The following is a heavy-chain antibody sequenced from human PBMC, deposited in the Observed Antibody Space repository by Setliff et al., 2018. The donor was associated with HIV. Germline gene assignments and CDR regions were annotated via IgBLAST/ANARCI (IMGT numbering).Heavy chain of an antibody. CDR3: ARRRPGTSYRFFNY. Sequence: SETLSLTCTVSCPPIAVGSFFWTWIRQSAGRGLEWIGHVSASGTAKYNPTLQSRVTLSVDPSNNQFSLHLTSVTAADTAVYYCARRRPGTSYRFFNYWGLGSLVTVSS. CDR2: VSASGTA. D-gene: IGHD3-16*02. J-gene: IGHJ4*02. V-gene: IGHV4-61*09. CDR1: CPPIAVGSFF.